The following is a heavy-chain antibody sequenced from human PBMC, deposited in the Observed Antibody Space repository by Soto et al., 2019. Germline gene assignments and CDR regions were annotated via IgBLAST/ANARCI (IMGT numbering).Heavy chain of an antibody. J-gene: IGHJ6*02. D-gene: IGHD3-16*01. CDR3: AMVDVYVTPSPQDV. CDR2: INTYNGNT. Sequence: QVQLVQSGAEVKNPGASVKVSCKASGYTFTRYGIGWARQAPGQGLAWMGWINTYNGNTNYAQNVQGRGTLTTDTSTRTAYMELRSLRSNDTAIYYCAMVDVYVTPSPQDVWGQGTTVIVSS. V-gene: IGHV1-18*01. CDR1: GYTFTRYG.